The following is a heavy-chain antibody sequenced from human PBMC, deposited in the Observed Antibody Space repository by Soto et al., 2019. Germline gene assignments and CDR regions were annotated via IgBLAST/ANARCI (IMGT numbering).Heavy chain of an antibody. CDR3: ARVSSSWYRSDYYYGMDV. D-gene: IGHD6-13*01. V-gene: IGHV4-59*01. CDR1: GGSLSTYY. J-gene: IGHJ6*02. Sequence: PPPTLPLTCTGSGGSLSTYYWSLIRHPPGKGLEWIGYIYYSGSTNYNPSLKSRVTISVDTSKNQFSLKLSSVTAADTAVYYCARVSSSWYRSDYYYGMDVWGQGTTVTVS. CDR2: IYYSGST.